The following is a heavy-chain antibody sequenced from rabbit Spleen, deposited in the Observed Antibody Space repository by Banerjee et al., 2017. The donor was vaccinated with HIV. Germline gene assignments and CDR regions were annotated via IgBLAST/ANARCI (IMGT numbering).Heavy chain of an antibody. D-gene: IGHD7-1*01. V-gene: IGHV1S40*01. CDR3: ARDDPNYGYSNLGL. J-gene: IGHJ4*01. Sequence: QSLEESGGDLVKPGASLTLTCTASGFSFSSSDYMCWVRQAPGKGLEWISCIAGSSSGFTYSATWATGRFTISKTSSTTVTLQTISLTAADTATYFCARDDPNYGYSNLGLWGPGTLVTVS. CDR2: IAGSSSGFT. CDR1: GFSFSSSDY.